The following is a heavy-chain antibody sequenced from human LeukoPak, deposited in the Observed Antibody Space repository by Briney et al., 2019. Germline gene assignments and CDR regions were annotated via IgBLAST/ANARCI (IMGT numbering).Heavy chain of an antibody. CDR3: AREGEVVGAPNAFDI. V-gene: IGHV3-74*01. CDR2: INSDGSST. CDR1: GFTFSSYW. J-gene: IGHJ3*02. Sequence: GGSLRLSCAASGFTFSSYWMHWVRQAPGKGLVWVSRINSDGSSTSYTDSVKGRFTISRDNAKNTLYLQMNSLRAEDTAVYYCAREGEVVGAPNAFDIWGQGTMVTVSS. D-gene: IGHD1-26*01.